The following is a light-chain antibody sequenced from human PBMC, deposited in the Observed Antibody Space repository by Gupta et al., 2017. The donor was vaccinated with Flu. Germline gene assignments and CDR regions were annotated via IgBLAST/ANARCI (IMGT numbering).Light chain of an antibody. J-gene: IGLJ1*01. CDR2: GKN. CDR1: TLRSYY. Sequence: SSELTQDPAVSVALGQTVRITCHGDTLRSYYTSWYQQKPGQAPVLVIYGKNNRPSGIPDRFSGSTSRNTASLTITGAQAEDEADYYCYSRDSSGNHLYVFGTGTKVTVL. CDR3: YSRDSSGNHLYV. V-gene: IGLV3-19*01.